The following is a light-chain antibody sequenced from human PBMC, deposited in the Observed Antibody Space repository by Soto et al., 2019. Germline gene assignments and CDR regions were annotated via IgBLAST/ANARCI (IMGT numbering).Light chain of an antibody. V-gene: IGKV3-20*01. CDR1: QSVSNNY. Sequence: EIVLTESPGTRSLSPGERATLSFGASQSVSNNYLAWYQQKPGQAPRLLIYGASSRATGIPDRFSGSGSGTDFTLTVSRLEPEDFAVYYCQQYGSSPAWTFGQGTKAAIK. J-gene: IGKJ1*01. CDR2: GAS. CDR3: QQYGSSPAWT.